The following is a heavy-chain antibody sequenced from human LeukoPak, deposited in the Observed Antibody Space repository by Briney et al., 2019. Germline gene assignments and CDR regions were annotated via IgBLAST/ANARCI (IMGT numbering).Heavy chain of an antibody. Sequence: GGSLRLSCAASGFTFSSYWMSWVRQAPGKGLEWVANIKQDGSEKYYVDSVKGRFTISRDNAKNSLYLQMNSLRAEDTAVYYCARDGCSSTSRYAGFDYWGQGTLVTVSS. D-gene: IGHD2-2*01. CDR3: ARDGCSSTSRYAGFDY. CDR1: GFTFSSYW. J-gene: IGHJ4*02. CDR2: IKQDGSEK. V-gene: IGHV3-7*04.